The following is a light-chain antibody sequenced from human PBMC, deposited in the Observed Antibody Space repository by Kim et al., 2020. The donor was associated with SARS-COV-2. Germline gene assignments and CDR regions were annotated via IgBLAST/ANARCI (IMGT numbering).Light chain of an antibody. J-gene: IGKJ2*01. CDR2: GAS. V-gene: IGKV1-39*01. CDR3: QQSYSSPPDYT. Sequence: DIQMTQSPSSLSASVGDRVTMTCRASQSISTYLNWYQQKPGKAPNLLIYGASSLQGGVPSRFSGSGSGTDFTLTISSLQPEDFATYYCQQSYSSPPDYTFGQGTKLEI. CDR1: QSISTY.